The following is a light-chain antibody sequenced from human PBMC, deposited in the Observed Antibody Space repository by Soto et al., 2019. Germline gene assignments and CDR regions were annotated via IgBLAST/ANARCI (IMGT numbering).Light chain of an antibody. CDR3: QSYDSSLSGSV. J-gene: IGLJ3*02. V-gene: IGLV1-40*01. CDR1: ISNIGAGYD. Sequence: QSVLTLPPSVSGAPGQRVTISCTGSISNIGAGYDVHWYQQLPGTAPKLLIYNNNNRPSGVPDRFSGSKSGTSASLAITGLQAEDEADYYCQSYDSSLSGSVFGGGTKLTVL. CDR2: NNN.